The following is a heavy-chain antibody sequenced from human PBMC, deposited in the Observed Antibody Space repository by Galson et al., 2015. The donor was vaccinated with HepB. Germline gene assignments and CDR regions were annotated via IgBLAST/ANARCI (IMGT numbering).Heavy chain of an antibody. CDR2: IYSGGCT. D-gene: IGHD6-6*01. V-gene: IGHV3-53*01. J-gene: IGHJ6*03. CDR3: ARGSIAARPYEDYYYYMDV. Sequence: SLRLSCAASGFTVSSNYMSWVRQAPGKGLEWVSVIYSGGCTYYADSVKGRFTISRDNSKNTLYLQMNSLRAEDTAVYYCARGSIAARPYEDYYYYMDVWGKGTTVTVSS. CDR1: GFTVSSNY.